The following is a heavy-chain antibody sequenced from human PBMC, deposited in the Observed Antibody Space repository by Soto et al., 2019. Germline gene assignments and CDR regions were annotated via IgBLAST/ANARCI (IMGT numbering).Heavy chain of an antibody. D-gene: IGHD4-17*01. CDR1: GFTFTSSA. V-gene: IGHV1-58*01. J-gene: IGHJ3*02. Sequence: GASVKVSCKASGFTFTSSAVQWVRQARGQRLEWIGWIVVGSGNTNYAQKFQERVTITRDMSTSTAYMELSSLRSEDTAVYYCAAVLTTDDAFDIWGQGTMVTVSS. CDR3: AAVLTTDDAFDI. CDR2: IVVGSGNT.